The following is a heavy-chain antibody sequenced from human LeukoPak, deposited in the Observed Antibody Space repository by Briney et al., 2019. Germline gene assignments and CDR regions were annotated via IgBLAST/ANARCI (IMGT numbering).Heavy chain of an antibody. CDR3: AKRSDGYSGFDY. J-gene: IGHJ4*02. V-gene: IGHV3-23*01. CDR1: GFTFPSYA. CDR2: ISDSGGST. D-gene: IGHD5-18*01. Sequence: GGSLRLSCAASGFTFPSYAVSWVRQAPGKGLNWVSAISDSGGSTYYADSVKGRFTISRDNSKNTLHLQMNSLRAEDTAVYYFAKRSDGYSGFDYWGQGTLVTLSS.